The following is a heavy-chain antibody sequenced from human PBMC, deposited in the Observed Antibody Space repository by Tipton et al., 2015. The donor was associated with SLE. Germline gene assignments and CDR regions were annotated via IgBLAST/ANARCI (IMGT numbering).Heavy chain of an antibody. J-gene: IGHJ4*02. CDR2: INHSGST. Sequence: TLSLTCTVSGGSISGYYWSWIRQPPGKGLEWIGEINHSGSTNYNPSLKSRVTISVDTSKNQFSLKLSSVTAADTAVYYCSRQGQIVVLFDYWGQGTLVTVSS. CDR3: SRQGQIVVLFDY. V-gene: IGHV4-34*01. D-gene: IGHD1-26*01. CDR1: GGSISGYY.